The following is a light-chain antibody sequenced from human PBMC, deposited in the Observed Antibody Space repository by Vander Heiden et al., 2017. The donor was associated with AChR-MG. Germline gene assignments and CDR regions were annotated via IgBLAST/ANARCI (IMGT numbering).Light chain of an antibody. CDR2: WAS. CDR3: QQYYDTPWT. Sequence: DIVMTQSPDSLALSLGETATLNCKSSQSILYSTNNNNYLAWYQQKPRQPPKLLIYWASTRKSGVPDRFSGSGSGTDFTLTISSLQAEDVAVYYCQQYYDTPWTFGQGTKVEIK. V-gene: IGKV4-1*01. CDR1: QSILYSTNNNNY. J-gene: IGKJ1*01.